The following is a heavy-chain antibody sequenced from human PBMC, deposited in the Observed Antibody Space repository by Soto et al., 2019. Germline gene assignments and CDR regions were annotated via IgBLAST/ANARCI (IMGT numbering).Heavy chain of an antibody. CDR3: ARCSLVVIPVPGFDP. D-gene: IGHD2-15*01. CDR1: GGSISSGGYY. CDR2: IYYNGNT. V-gene: IGHV4-31*03. J-gene: IGHJ5*02. Sequence: SETLSLTCTVSGGSISSGGYYWSWIHQHPGRGLEWIGYIYYNGNTYYNPSLKSRVTVSVDTSKNQFSLNVRSVTAADTAVYYCARCSLVVIPVPGFDPWGQGTLVTVSS.